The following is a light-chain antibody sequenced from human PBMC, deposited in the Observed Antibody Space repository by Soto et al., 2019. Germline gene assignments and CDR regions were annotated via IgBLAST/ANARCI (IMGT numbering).Light chain of an antibody. Sequence: EIVMTQSPAALSVSPGDRATLSCRASQSVSVNLAWYQQRPGQAPRLLIYGASTRATGIPARFSGSESRTEFTLTISSLQSEDFAVYYCQQYNNWPQTFGQGTKVDIK. CDR2: GAS. CDR3: QQYNNWPQT. V-gene: IGKV3-15*01. CDR1: QSVSVN. J-gene: IGKJ1*01.